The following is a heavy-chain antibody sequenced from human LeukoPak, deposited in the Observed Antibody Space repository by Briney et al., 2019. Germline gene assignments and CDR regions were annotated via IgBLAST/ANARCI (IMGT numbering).Heavy chain of an antibody. V-gene: IGHV3-30-3*01. CDR1: GFTFSSYA. Sequence: GGSLRLSCAASGFTFSSYAMHWVRQAPGKGLEWVAVISYDGSNKYYADSVKGRFTISRDNSKNTLYLQMNSLRAEDTAVYYCAKDRQWLNFHTLDYWGQGTLVTVSS. D-gene: IGHD6-19*01. CDR3: AKDRQWLNFHTLDY. CDR2: ISYDGSNK. J-gene: IGHJ4*02.